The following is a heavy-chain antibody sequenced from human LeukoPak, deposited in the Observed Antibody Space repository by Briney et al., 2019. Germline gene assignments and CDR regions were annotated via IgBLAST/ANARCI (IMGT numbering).Heavy chain of an antibody. Sequence: PGGSLRLSCAASGFTFSSYSMKWVRQAPGRGRGWVASISSGVSYINYADSGEGRFTISRDNAKNSLYLQMNSLRAEDTAVYYCARDTPYCSSTSCYIRYYYYYMDVWGKGTTVTVSS. CDR1: GFTFSSYS. J-gene: IGHJ6*03. D-gene: IGHD2-2*02. V-gene: IGHV3-21*01. CDR3: ARDTPYCSSTSCYIRYYYYYMDV. CDR2: ISSGVSYI.